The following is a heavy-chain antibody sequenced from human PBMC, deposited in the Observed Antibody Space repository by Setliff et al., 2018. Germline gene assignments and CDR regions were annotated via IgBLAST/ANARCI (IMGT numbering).Heavy chain of an antibody. CDR1: GFTFSNCW. V-gene: IGHV3-7*01. CDR3: VASPSNKNGHFEY. CDR2: IKPDGSNK. J-gene: IGHJ4*02. Sequence: LRLSCAASGFTFSNCWVSWVRQAPGKGLEWVASIKPDGSNKYYADSVLGRFTISRDNIKNTAFLQMNSLRADDTAMYYCVASPSNKNGHFEYWGQGTLVTVSS.